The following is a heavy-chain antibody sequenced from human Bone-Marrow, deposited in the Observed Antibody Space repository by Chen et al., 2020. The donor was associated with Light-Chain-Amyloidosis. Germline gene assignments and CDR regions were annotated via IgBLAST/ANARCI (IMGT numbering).Heavy chain of an antibody. D-gene: IGHD6-19*01. V-gene: IGHV4-59*01. J-gene: IGHJ3*02. CDR3: ARDPGYSSGPDAFDI. CDR1: GGSISSYY. Sequence: QVQLQESGPGLVKPSETLSLTCTVSGGSISSYYWSWIRQPPGKGLEWIGYIYYSGSTNCNPSLKSRVTISVDTSKNQFSLKLSSVTAADTAVYYCARDPGYSSGPDAFDIWGQGTMVTVSS. CDR2: IYYSGST.